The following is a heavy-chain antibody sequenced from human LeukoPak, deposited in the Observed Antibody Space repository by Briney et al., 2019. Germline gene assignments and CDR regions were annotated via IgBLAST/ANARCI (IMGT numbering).Heavy chain of an antibody. CDR3: ARGDEYCSGGSCHSINHFDY. CDR1: GFTFSSYW. D-gene: IGHD2-15*01. J-gene: IGHJ4*02. V-gene: IGHV3-7*04. Sequence: GGSLRLSCAASGFTFSSYWMSWVRQAQGKGLERVAIIKQDGSEKYYVDSVKGRFTISRDNAKNSLYLQMNSLRAEDTAVYYCARGDEYCSGGSCHSINHFDYWGQGTLVTVSS. CDR2: IKQDGSEK.